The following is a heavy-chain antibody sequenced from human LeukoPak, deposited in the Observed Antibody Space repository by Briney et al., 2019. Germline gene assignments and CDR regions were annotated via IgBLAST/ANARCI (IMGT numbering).Heavy chain of an antibody. Sequence: ETLSLTCAVSGGSISSSNWWSWVRQAPGKGLEWVSYISSSSSTIYYADSVKGRFTISRDNSKNTLYLQMNSLRAEDTAVYYCASPYSSSSTRPPTWGQGTLVTVSS. CDR3: ASPYSSSSTRPPT. CDR2: ISSSSSTI. D-gene: IGHD6-6*01. V-gene: IGHV3-48*01. CDR1: GGSISSSN. J-gene: IGHJ4*02.